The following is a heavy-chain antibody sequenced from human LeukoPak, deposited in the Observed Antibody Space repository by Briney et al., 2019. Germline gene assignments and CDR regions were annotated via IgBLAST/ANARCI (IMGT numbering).Heavy chain of an antibody. V-gene: IGHV5-51*01. CDR2: IYPGDSDD. CDR3: ARQSYGDWAFVDS. D-gene: IGHD4-17*01. CDR1: GYSFAYYW. Sequence: GESLKVSCKGSGYSFAYYWIGWVRQMPGKGLEWRGIIYPGDSDDRYSPSFQGQVTISVDKSISTTYLQWSSLKASDTAMYYCARQSYGDWAFVDSWGQGTLVTASS. J-gene: IGHJ4*02.